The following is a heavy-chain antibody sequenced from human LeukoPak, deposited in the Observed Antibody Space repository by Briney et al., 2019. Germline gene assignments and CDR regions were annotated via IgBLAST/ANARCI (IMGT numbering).Heavy chain of an antibody. D-gene: IGHD3-16*01. CDR2: IHYSGRA. Sequence: SETLSLIYSVSGGSISGYYCTWVRQPPGKGLEWIGQIHYSGRADYNPSLKSRITMSVDTSRNQISLKLSSVTAADTAIYYCVRFGVNYDMDVWGQGTTVTVFS. CDR1: GGSISGYY. J-gene: IGHJ6*02. CDR3: VRFGVNYDMDV. V-gene: IGHV4-59*01.